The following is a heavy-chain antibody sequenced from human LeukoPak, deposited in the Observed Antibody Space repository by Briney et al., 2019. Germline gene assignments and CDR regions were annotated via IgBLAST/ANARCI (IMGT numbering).Heavy chain of an antibody. V-gene: IGHV3-21*01. J-gene: IGHJ4*02. Sequence: GGSLRLSCAASGFTFSRYSLNWVRQAPGKGLEWVSSISSSSSYKYYADSVKCRFTISRDNAKNSLYLQMNSLRAEDTAVYYCARVSSYCSSTSCTGDYWGQGTLVTVSS. CDR3: ARVSSYCSSTSCTGDY. CDR2: ISSSSSYK. CDR1: GFTFSRYS. D-gene: IGHD2-2*01.